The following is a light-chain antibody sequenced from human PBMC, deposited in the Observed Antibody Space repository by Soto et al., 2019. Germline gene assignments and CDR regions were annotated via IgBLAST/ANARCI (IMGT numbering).Light chain of an antibody. CDR1: SSNLGSHY. CDR3: AVWDASLTGWV. J-gene: IGLJ3*02. V-gene: IGLV1-47*01. Sequence: QSVLTQPPSASGTPGQSLTISCAGSSSNLGSHYVYWYQHLPGTAPKLLIFRDGQRPSGVPDRFFGSKSGTSASLAISGLRSEDEAHYYCAVWDASLTGWVFGGVTKLTVL. CDR2: RDG.